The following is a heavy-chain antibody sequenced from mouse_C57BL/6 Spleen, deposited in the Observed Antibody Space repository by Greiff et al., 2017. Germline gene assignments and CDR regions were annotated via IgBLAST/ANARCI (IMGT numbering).Heavy chain of an antibody. V-gene: IGHV12-3*01. J-gene: IGHJ1*03. D-gene: IGHD2-3*01. CDR2: ITHSGET. CDR1: GFPITSGYY. CDR3: AGDRDGYWYFDV. Sequence: VKLQESGPGLVKPSPSLFLTCSTTGFPITSGYYWILIRQSPGKPLEWMGYITHSGETVYNPTLQSPITITRETSKNQSFLQLNSLTTEDTAMYYSAGDRDGYWYFDVWGTGTTVTASS.